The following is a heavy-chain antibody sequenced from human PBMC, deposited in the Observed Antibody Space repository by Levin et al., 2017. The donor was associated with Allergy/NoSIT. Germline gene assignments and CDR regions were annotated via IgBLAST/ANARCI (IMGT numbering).Heavy chain of an antibody. D-gene: IGHD6-19*01. CDR2: ISYDGSNK. CDR3: AKDLLGVAVAGTFDY. V-gene: IGHV3-30*18. CDR1: GFPFSSYG. J-gene: IGHJ4*02. Sequence: LSLTCAASGFPFSSYGMHWVRQAPGKGLEWVAVISYDGSNKYYADSVKGRFTISRDNSKNTLYLQMNSLRAEDTAVYYCAKDLLGVAVAGTFDYWGQGTLVTVSS.